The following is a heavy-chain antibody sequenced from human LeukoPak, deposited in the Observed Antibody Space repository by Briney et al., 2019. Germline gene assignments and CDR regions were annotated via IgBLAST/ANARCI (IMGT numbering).Heavy chain of an antibody. D-gene: IGHD6-13*01. CDR1: GGSFSGDF. CDR3: ARDLGILQRNMDV. J-gene: IGHJ6*03. Sequence: SETLSLTCAVYGGSFSGDFWSWIRQSPGKGLEWVGEINHGGSTTYNPSLQSRVTMSVDTSTNQISLKMTSVTAEDTAVYYCARDLGILQRNMDVWGKGTTVTISS. V-gene: IGHV4-34*01. CDR2: INHGGST.